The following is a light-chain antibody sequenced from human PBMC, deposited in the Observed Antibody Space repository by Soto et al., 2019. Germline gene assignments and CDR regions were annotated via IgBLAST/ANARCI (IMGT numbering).Light chain of an antibody. V-gene: IGKV1-33*01. CDR2: DTF. J-gene: IGKJ2*01. CDR3: QHYHYVPYT. CDR1: QDIKNH. Sequence: DIQMTQAPSSLSASVGDRVTITCQASQDIKNHLNWYQQKPGKAPKLLIYDTFNLETGVPSRFTGSRSGTDFSFTISSLQPEDIATYYCQHYHYVPYTFGRGTKLEI.